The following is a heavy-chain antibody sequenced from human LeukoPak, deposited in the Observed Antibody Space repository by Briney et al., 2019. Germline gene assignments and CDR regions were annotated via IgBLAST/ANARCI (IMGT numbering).Heavy chain of an antibody. CDR2: INHSGST. CDR3: ARPQAVAGTFDY. D-gene: IGHD6-19*01. J-gene: IGHJ4*02. Sequence: SETLSLTCAVYGGSFSGYYWSWIRQPPGKGLEWIGEINHSGSTYYNPSLKSRVTISVDTSKNQFSLKLSSVTAADTAVYYCARPQAVAGTFDYWGQGTLVTVSS. CDR1: GGSFSGYY. V-gene: IGHV4-34*01.